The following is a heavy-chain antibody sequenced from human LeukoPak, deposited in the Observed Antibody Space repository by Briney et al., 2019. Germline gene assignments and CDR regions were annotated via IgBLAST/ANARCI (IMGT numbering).Heavy chain of an antibody. CDR2: IIPIFGTA. CDR3: ASGGGYHKYYYYYYMDV. D-gene: IGHD5-12*01. CDR1: GYTLTELS. V-gene: IGHV1-69*05. J-gene: IGHJ6*03. Sequence: SVKVSCKVSGYTLTELSMHWVRQAPGQGLEWMGGIIPIFGTANYAQKFQGRVTITTDESTSTAYMELSSLRSEDTAVYYCASGGGYHKYYYYYYMDVWGKGTTVTVSS.